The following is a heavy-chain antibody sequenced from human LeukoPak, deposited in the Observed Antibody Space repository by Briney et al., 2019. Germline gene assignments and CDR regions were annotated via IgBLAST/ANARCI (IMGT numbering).Heavy chain of an antibody. Sequence: SGGSLRLSCAASGFTFSSYDMSWVRHAPGKGLEWGSAISGSGGSTYYADSVKGRFTISRDNSKNTLYLQMNSLRAEDTAVYYCAKDLDSYGYWGQGALVTVSS. CDR2: ISGSGGST. CDR1: GFTFSSYD. V-gene: IGHV3-23*01. J-gene: IGHJ4*02. CDR3: AKDLDSYGY. D-gene: IGHD5-18*01.